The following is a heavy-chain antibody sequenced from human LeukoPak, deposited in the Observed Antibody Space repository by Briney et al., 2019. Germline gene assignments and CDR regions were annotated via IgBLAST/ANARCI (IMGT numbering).Heavy chain of an antibody. CDR2: VDPEDGEP. Sequence: ASVNLCCKASGYTFTDYFIHWVQQAPGKGLEWMGHVDPEDGEPVYADKFRGRVTFRADTSTDTVFLDLSSLTSDDTAVYYCAKVSSTLASAAALSFDFWGQGTLVTVSS. D-gene: IGHD6-13*01. CDR3: AKVSSTLASAAALSFDF. CDR1: GYTFTDYF. V-gene: IGHV1-69-2*01. J-gene: IGHJ4*01.